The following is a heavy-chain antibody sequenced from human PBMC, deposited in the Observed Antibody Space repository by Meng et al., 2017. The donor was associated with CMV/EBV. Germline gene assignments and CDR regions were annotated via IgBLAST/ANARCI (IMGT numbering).Heavy chain of an antibody. CDR1: GGSFSGHY. CDR2: INHSGST. V-gene: IGHV4-34*01. D-gene: IGHD2-15*01. CDR3: ASSLTYPDY. J-gene: IGHJ4*02. Sequence: QVQLQQWGAVLLKPSATLSLTCAVYGGSFSGHYWSWIRQPPGKGLEWIGEINHSGSTNYNPSLKSRVTISVDTSKNQFSLKLSSVTAADTAVYYCASSLTYPDYWGQGTLVTVSS.